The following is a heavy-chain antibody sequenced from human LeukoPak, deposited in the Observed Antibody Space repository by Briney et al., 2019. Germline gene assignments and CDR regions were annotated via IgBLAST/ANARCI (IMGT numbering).Heavy chain of an antibody. V-gene: IGHV4-34*01. D-gene: IGHD5-24*01. Sequence: SETLSLTCAVYGGSFSGYYWSWIRQPPGKGLEWIGEINHSGSTNYNPSLKSRVTISVDTSKNQFSLKLSSVTAADTAVYYCARGGRWLLYFDPWGQGTLVTVSS. CDR1: GGSFSGYY. J-gene: IGHJ5*02. CDR2: INHSGST. CDR3: ARGGRWLLYFDP.